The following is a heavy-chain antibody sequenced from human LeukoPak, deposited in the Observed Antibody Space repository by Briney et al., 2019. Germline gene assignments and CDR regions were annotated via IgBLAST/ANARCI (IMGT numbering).Heavy chain of an antibody. CDR1: GFTVSSNY. D-gene: IGHD5-18*01. J-gene: IGHJ4*02. V-gene: IGHV3-53*01. CDR2: IYSGGST. Sequence: GGSLRLSCAASGFTVSSNYMSWVRQAPGKGLEWVSVIYSGGSTYYADSVKGRFTISRDNSKNTLYLQMNSLTVEDTAVYYCAKGTTGMAPRGYFDDWGQGTLVTVSS. CDR3: AKGTTGMAPRGYFDD.